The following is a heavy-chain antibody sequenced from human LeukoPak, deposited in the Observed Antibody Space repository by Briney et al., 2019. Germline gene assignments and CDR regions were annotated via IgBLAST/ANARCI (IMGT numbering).Heavy chain of an antibody. CDR1: GFTFSNYW. V-gene: IGHV3-74*01. D-gene: IGHD3-10*01. CDR2: SNSDGTTR. J-gene: IGHJ4*02. CDR3: ARVTTYGPYHDY. Sequence: GGSLRLSCTASGFTFSNYWIHWVRHAPRKGLVWVSCSNSDGTTRAYADSVKGRFTISRDNARNTLSLQMNSLRDEDTAVYYCARVTTYGPYHDYWGQGTLVTVSS.